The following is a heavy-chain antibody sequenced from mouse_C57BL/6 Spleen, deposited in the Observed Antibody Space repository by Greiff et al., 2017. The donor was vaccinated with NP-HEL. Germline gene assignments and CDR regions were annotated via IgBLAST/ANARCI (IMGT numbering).Heavy chain of an antibody. Sequence: QVQLQQPGAELVRPGSSVKLSCKASGYTFTSYWMDWVKQRPGQGLEWIGNIYPSDSETHYNQKFKDKATLTVDKSSSTAYMQLSSLTSEDSAVYYCARSVTGTFAYWGQGTLVTVSA. CDR1: GYTFTSYW. CDR3: ARSVTGTFAY. V-gene: IGHV1-61*01. CDR2: IYPSDSET. D-gene: IGHD4-1*01. J-gene: IGHJ3*01.